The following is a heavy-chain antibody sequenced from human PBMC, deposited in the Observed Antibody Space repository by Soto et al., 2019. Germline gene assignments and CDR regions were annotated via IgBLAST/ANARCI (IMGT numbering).Heavy chain of an antibody. CDR1: GFTFSSYA. D-gene: IGHD2-2*01. J-gene: IGHJ6*02. CDR2: ISGSGGST. V-gene: IGHV3-23*01. CDR3: ATYCSSTSCYYYYYGMDV. Sequence: PGGSLSLSCAASGFTFSSYAMSWARQAPGKGLEWVSAISGSGGSTYYADSVKGRFTISRDNSKNTLYLQMNSLRAEDTAVYYCATYCSSTSCYYYYYGMDVWGQGTTVTVSS.